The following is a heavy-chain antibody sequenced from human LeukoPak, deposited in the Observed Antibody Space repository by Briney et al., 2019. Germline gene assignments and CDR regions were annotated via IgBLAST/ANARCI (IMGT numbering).Heavy chain of an antibody. D-gene: IGHD4-23*01. V-gene: IGHV3-23*01. CDR2: ISPSGRNT. CDR3: ARVRWNWFDP. CDR1: GFTFSSYG. J-gene: IGHJ5*02. Sequence: GGSLRLSCAASGFTFSSYGMSWVRQAPGKGLEWVSAISPSGRNTYYADSVKGRFIISRDNSKNMLYLQMNSLRAEDTAVYYCARVRWNWFDPWGQGTLVTVSS.